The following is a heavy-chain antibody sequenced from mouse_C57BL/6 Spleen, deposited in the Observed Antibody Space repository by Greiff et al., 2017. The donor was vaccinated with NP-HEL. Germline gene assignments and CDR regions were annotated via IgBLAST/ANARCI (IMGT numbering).Heavy chain of an antibody. V-gene: IGHV1-82*01. J-gene: IGHJ4*01. CDR1: GYAFSSSW. CDR3: ARSNYWEAMDY. D-gene: IGHD4-1*01. Sequence: VQLQQSGPELVKPGASVKISCKASGYAFSSSWMNWVKQRPGKGLEWIGRIYPGDGDTNYNGKFKGKATLTADKSSSTAYMQLSSLTSEDSAVYFCARSNYWEAMDYWGQGTSVTVSS. CDR2: IYPGDGDT.